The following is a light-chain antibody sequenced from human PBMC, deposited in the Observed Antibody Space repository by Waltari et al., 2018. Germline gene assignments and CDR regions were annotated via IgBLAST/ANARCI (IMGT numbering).Light chain of an antibody. CDR2: DVS. CDR1: SSDFGGYNY. CDR3: GSYTSSSTLA. V-gene: IGLV2-14*03. J-gene: IGLJ2*01. Sequence: QSALTQPASVSGSPGQSITISCTGTSSDFGGYNYVSWYQQHPGKAPKLMSYDVSNRTSGVSHSFQGSKSRNAASLTFCGLQAEHEADYYCGSYTSSSTLAFGGGTKLTVL.